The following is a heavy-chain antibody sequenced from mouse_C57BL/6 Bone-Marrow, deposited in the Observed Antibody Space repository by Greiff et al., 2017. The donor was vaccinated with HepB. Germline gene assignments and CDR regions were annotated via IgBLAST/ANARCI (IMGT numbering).Heavy chain of an antibody. Sequence: QVQLQQPGAELVRPGTSVKLSCKASGYTFTSYWMHWVKQRPGQGLEWIGVIAPSDSYTNYNQKFKGKATLTVDTSSSTAYMQLSSLTSEDSAVYYCARDVWGTVTTVTVSS. CDR2: IAPSDSYT. CDR3: ARDV. J-gene: IGHJ1*03. V-gene: IGHV1-59*01. CDR1: GYTFTSYW.